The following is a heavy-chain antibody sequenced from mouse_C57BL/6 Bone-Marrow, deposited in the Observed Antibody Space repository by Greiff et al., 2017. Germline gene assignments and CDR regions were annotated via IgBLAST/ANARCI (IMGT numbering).Heavy chain of an antibody. V-gene: IGHV1-69*01. D-gene: IGHD3-1*01. CDR1: GYTFTSYW. J-gene: IGHJ4*01. CDR3: ARESSGYAMDY. Sequence: QVQLQQPGAELVMPGASVKLSCKASGYTFTSYWMHWVKQRPGQGLEWIGEIDPSDSYTNYHQKFKGKSTLTVDKSSSTAYMQLSSLTSEDSAVYYCARESSGYAMDYWGQGTSVTVSS. CDR2: IDPSDSYT.